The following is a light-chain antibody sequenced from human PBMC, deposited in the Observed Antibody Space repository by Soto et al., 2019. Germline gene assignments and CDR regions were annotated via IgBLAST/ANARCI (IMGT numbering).Light chain of an antibody. CDR2: GAS. J-gene: IGKJ4*01. CDR3: RQYNDWPRT. V-gene: IGKV3-15*01. CDR1: QSVRSH. Sequence: VMTQSPATLSVSPGERATLSCRASQSVRSHLAWYQQKPGQAPSLLIFGASTRATGVPARFSGSESGTEFTLTISSLQSEDVAVYFCRQYNDWPRTFGGGTKVEIK.